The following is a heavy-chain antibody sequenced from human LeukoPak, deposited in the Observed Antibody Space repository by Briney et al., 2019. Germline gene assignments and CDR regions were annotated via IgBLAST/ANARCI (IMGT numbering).Heavy chain of an antibody. CDR2: IYYSRST. D-gene: IGHD3-22*01. Sequence: PSQTLSLTCTVSGGSVSSGGYYWSWIRQHPGKGLEWIGYIYYSRSTYYNPSLKSRVTMSVDTSKNQFSLSLSSVTAADTAVYYCARRSLYYFDSSGHSQYYFDYWGQGTLVTVSS. CDR3: ARRSLYYFDSSGHSQYYFDY. V-gene: IGHV4-31*03. J-gene: IGHJ4*02. CDR1: GGSVSSGGYY.